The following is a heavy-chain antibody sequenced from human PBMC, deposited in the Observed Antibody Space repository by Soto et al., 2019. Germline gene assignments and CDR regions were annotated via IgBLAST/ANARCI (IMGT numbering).Heavy chain of an antibody. CDR1: GGTFSSYA. J-gene: IGHJ5*02. D-gene: IGHD3-3*01. V-gene: IGHV1-69*12. CDR2: IIPIFGTA. Sequence: QVQLVQSGAEVKKPGSAVKVSCKASGGTFSSYAISWVRQAPGQGLEWMGGIIPIFGTANYAQKFQGRVTITADESTSTAYMELSSRRSEDTAVYYCARNLRFLEWFGEGFDPWGQGTLVTVSS. CDR3: ARNLRFLEWFGEGFDP.